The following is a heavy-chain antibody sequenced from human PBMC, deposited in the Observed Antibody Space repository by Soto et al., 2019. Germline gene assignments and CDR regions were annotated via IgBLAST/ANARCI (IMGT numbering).Heavy chain of an antibody. CDR3: ARDTIGWYNFDY. CDR1: GFTFSSHS. Sequence: EVQLVESGGGLVQPGGSLRLSCPTSGFTFSSHSMNWVRQAPGKGLEWVSYISSSSSTIYYADSVKGRFTISRDNARNSLYLQMNSLRDEDTAVYYCARDTIGWYNFDYWGQGSLVTVPS. D-gene: IGHD6-19*01. V-gene: IGHV3-48*02. J-gene: IGHJ4*02. CDR2: ISSSSSTI.